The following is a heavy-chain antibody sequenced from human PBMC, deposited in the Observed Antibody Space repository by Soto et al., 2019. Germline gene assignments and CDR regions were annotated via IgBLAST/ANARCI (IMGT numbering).Heavy chain of an antibody. CDR3: ARQTGEQQLIYFYGVDV. CDR1: GGSISSTNYY. V-gene: IGHV4-39*01. Sequence: PSETLSLTYTVSGGSISSTNYYWGWIRQPPGKGLEWIGSLHYSGSTYYKPSLQSRVTISVDTSKNQLSLKLTSVTAADTAVYFCARQTGEQQLIYFYGVDVWGQGTTVTVSS. J-gene: IGHJ6*02. CDR2: LHYSGST. D-gene: IGHD6-13*01.